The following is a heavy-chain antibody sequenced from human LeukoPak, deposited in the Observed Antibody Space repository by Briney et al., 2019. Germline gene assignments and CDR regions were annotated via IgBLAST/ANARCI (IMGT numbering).Heavy chain of an antibody. D-gene: IGHD1-7*01. CDR1: GFTYSSYG. J-gene: IGHJ4*02. CDR2: IWFDGSNK. V-gene: IGHV3-33*01. Sequence: GRSLRLSCSAFGFTYSSYGMHWVRQAPGKGLEWVAVIWFDGSNKYYADSVKGRFTISRDNSKNTLYLQMNSLRAEDTALYYCVRDRGTGTWYLDYWGQGSLVTVSS. CDR3: VRDRGTGTWYLDY.